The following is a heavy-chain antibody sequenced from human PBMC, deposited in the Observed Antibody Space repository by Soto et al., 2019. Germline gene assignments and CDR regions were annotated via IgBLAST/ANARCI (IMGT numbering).Heavy chain of an antibody. CDR3: ARGYLSTVTTYGYFDY. J-gene: IGHJ4*02. CDR2: INPSGGSP. CDR1: GYTFTNYY. Sequence: QVHLMQSGAEVKKPGATVRVSCKASGYTFTNYYIHWVRQAPGQGLEWMGIINPSGGSPTFAEKFQGRVTMTRDTSTSTVYMELSSLRSEDSAVYYCARGYLSTVTTYGYFDYWGQGTLVTVSS. D-gene: IGHD4-17*01. V-gene: IGHV1-46*03.